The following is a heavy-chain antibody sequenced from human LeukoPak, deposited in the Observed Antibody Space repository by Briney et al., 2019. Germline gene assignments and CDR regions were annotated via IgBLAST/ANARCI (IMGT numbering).Heavy chain of an antibody. J-gene: IGHJ4*02. V-gene: IGHV3-23*01. CDR2: ISGSGGST. D-gene: IGHD6-13*01. CDR3: AKDFGRNGIAAAFDY. Sequence: GGSLRLSCAASGFTFSSYSMNWVRQAPGKGLEWVSAISGSGGSTYYADSVKGRFTISRDNSKNTLYLQMNSLRAEDTAIYYCAKDFGRNGIAAAFDYWGQGTLVTVSS. CDR1: GFTFSSYS.